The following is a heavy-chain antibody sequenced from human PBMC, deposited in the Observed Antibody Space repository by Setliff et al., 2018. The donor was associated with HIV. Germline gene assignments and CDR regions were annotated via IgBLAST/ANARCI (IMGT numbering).Heavy chain of an antibody. J-gene: IGHJ6*03. CDR2: ISYSGST. D-gene: IGHD1-26*01. CDR3: ARRTSPPSGLYSAYYMDV. V-gene: IGHV4-59*08. Sequence: SETLSLTCTVSGGFISSYWWSWIRQPPGKGLQWIGHISYSGSTNYIPSLKSRVTISVDTLKNQFSLKLSSVTATDTAVYYCARRTSPPSGLYSAYYMDVWGRGATVTVSS. CDR1: GGFISSYW.